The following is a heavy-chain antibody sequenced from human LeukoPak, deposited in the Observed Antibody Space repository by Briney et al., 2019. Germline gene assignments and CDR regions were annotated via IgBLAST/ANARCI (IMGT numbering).Heavy chain of an antibody. CDR3: AKAYYANWFDP. V-gene: IGHV3-23*01. J-gene: IGHJ5*02. Sequence: AGGSLRLSCAASGFTFSRYAMSCVRHAPGKGLEWGSAISGSGGSTYYADSVKGRFTISRDNSRNTLYLQMNSLRAEDTAVYYCAKAYYANWFDPWGQGTLVTVSS. D-gene: IGHD3-3*01. CDR1: GFTFSRYA. CDR2: ISGSGGST.